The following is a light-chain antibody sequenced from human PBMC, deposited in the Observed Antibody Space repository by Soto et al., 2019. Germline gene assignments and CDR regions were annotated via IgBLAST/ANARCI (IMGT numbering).Light chain of an antibody. Sequence: EIVMTQSPATLSVSPGERATLSCRASQSVSSNLAWYQQNPGQAPRLLIYGASTRATGIPARFSGSGSGTEFTLTISSLQSEDFAVYYCQQYNNWPWTFGQGTKVDI. V-gene: IGKV3-15*01. J-gene: IGKJ1*01. CDR3: QQYNNWPWT. CDR1: QSVSSN. CDR2: GAS.